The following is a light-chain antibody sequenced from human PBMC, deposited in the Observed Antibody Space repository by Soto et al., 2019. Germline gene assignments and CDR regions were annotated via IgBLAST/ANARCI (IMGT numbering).Light chain of an antibody. J-gene: IGLJ2*01. Sequence: QSVLTQPPSASGSPGQSVTISCTGTSNDVGGYSYVSWYQQYPGKAPKLIIYEVNKRPSGVPDRFSGSKSGNTASLTVSGLQGEDEADYYCSSYAGNTCYLVFGGGTKVTVL. V-gene: IGLV2-8*01. CDR2: EVN. CDR3: SSYAGNTCYLV. CDR1: SNDVGGYSY.